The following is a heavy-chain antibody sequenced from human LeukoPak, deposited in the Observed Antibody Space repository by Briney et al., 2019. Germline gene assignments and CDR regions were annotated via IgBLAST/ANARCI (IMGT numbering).Heavy chain of an antibody. CDR1: GFTFDDYA. V-gene: IGHV3-9*01. CDR3: ARDKEGQPGNY. CDR2: ISWNSGSI. Sequence: GGSLRLSCAASGFTFDDYAMHWVRQAPGKGLEWVSGISWNSGSIGYADSVKGRFTISRDNAKNSLYLQMNSLRAEDTAVYYCARDKEGQPGNYWGQGTLVTVSS. J-gene: IGHJ4*02. D-gene: IGHD6-13*01.